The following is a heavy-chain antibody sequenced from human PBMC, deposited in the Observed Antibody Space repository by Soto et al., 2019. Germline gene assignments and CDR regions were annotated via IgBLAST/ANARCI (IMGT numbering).Heavy chain of an antibody. V-gene: IGHV4-61*08. J-gene: IGHJ5*02. D-gene: IGHD2-2*01. CDR2: IYSSGTT. CDR1: GDSISSGGYS. CDR3: VRTFPPAPRVVLSQNWFVP. Sequence: PSETLSLTCAVSGDSISSGGYSWSWIRQPPGKGLEWIGYIYSSGTTDYNPSLKSRVTISIDTSKNQISLKLNSVTAADTAVYFCVRTFPPAPRVVLSQNWFVPCGRGTLVTVSS.